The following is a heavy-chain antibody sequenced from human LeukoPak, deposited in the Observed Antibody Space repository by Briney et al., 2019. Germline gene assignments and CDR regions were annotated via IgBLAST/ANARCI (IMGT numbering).Heavy chain of an antibody. CDR3: AREIGSGSYYVQYYYYMDV. D-gene: IGHD3-10*01. CDR1: GFTFTGYY. J-gene: IGHJ6*03. V-gene: IGHV1-2*02. Sequence: ASVKVSCKASGFTFTGYYMHWVRQAPGQGLEWMGWINPNSGGTNYAQKFQGRVTMTRDTSISTAYMELSRLRSDDTAVYYCAREIGSGSYYVQYYYYMDVWGKGTTVTISS. CDR2: INPNSGGT.